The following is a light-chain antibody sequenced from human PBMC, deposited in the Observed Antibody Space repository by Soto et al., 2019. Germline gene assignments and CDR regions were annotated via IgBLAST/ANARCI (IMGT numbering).Light chain of an antibody. J-gene: IGLJ2*01. CDR3: GADHGSGDSFIVV. CDR2: VGTGGIVG. V-gene: IGLV9-49*03. Sequence: QLVLTQSPSASASLGASVTLTCTLTSDYSNYKVDWYQQRPGKGPRFLMRVGTGGIVGSKGDGIPDRFSVLGSGLNRYLIIKNIQEEDESDYHCGADHGSGDSFIVVFGGGTQLTVL. CDR1: SDYSNYK.